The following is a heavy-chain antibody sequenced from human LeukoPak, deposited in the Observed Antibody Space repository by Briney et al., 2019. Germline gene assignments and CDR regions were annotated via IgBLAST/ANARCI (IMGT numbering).Heavy chain of an antibody. CDR1: GGSFSGYY. D-gene: IGHD3-3*01. Sequence: SETLSLTCAVYGGSFSGYYWTWIPQPPGKGLEWIGEIIDTGSTKYNSSLKSRVTISVDTSKNQFSLSLDSVTAADTAVYYCARGLASGYLPIPFDYWRQGTLVTVSS. J-gene: IGHJ4*02. CDR3: ARGLASGYLPIPFDY. CDR2: IIDTGST. V-gene: IGHV4-34*12.